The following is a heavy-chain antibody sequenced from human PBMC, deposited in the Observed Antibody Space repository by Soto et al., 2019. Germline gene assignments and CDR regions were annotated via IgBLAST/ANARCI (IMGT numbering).Heavy chain of an antibody. J-gene: IGHJ6*02. V-gene: IGHV5-51*01. Sequence: LGASLEISCKGSGYSFTSDWIGWVRQMPGKGLAWMGIIYPGDSDTRYSPSFQGQVTILADKSISTAYLQWRSLKASDTPMYYCARQLLGFCSSTSCLNYYYYGMDVWGQGTTVTVSS. CDR3: ARQLLGFCSSTSCLNYYYYGMDV. D-gene: IGHD2-2*01. CDR1: GYSFTSDW. CDR2: IYPGDSDT.